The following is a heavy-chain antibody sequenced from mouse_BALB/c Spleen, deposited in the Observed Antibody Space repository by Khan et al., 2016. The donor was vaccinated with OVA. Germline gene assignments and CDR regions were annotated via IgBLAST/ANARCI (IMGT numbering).Heavy chain of an antibody. Sequence: EVQLVESGPGLVKPSQSLSLTCTVTGYSITSGYAWNWLRQFPGNKLEWMGYISYSGSTSYNPSLRSRISITRDPSKNQFFLQLNSVTTEDTATYYCARKNYYGYAMDYWGQGTSVTVSS. CDR3: ARKNYYGYAMDY. CDR2: ISYSGST. J-gene: IGHJ4*01. D-gene: IGHD1-1*01. V-gene: IGHV3-2*02. CDR1: GYSITSGYA.